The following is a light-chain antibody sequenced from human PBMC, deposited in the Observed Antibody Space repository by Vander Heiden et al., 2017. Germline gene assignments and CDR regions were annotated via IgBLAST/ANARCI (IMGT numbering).Light chain of an antibody. J-gene: IGKJ4*01. CDR1: QSVLYNSNNKNY. CDR3: QQYYTTPFT. V-gene: IGKV4-1*01. Sequence: DIVMTKSPDSLAVSLGERATINCKSSQSVLYNSNNKNYLAWYQQKPGQPPKLLIYWASIRESGVPDRFSGSGSGTDFTLTISSLQAEDVAVYYCQQYYTTPFTFGGGTKVEIK. CDR2: WAS.